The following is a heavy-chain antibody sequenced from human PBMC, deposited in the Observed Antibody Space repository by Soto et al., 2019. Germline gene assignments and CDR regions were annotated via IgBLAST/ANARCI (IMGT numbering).Heavy chain of an antibody. CDR3: AKGLQIMADH. Sequence: PGGSLRLSCTDSGFSFNTYVMDWVRQAPGKGLEWVARILYDGSKEYYADPVKGRFTISRDNSKNTLYLQMDRLRVEDTAVYFCAKGLQIMADHWGQGPRVTVSS. CDR1: GFSFNTYV. D-gene: IGHD2-21*01. V-gene: IGHV3-30*18. J-gene: IGHJ4*02. CDR2: ILYDGSKE.